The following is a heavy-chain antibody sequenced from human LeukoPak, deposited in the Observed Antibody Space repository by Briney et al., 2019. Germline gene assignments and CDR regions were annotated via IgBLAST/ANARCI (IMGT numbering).Heavy chain of an antibody. D-gene: IGHD3-10*01. CDR2: IYRDGST. Sequence: GGSLRLSCAASGFTVSSDYMSWVRQAPGKGLEWVSVIYRDGSTYYADSVKGRFTISRDNSRNTLYLQMNSLRAEDTAVYYCARGLGRELDGAFDIWGQGTMVTVSS. CDR3: ARGLGRELDGAFDI. CDR1: GFTVSSDY. V-gene: IGHV3-66*01. J-gene: IGHJ3*02.